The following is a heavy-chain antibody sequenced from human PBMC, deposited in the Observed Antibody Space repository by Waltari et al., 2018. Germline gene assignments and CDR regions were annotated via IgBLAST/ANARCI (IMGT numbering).Heavy chain of an antibody. D-gene: IGHD2-15*01. V-gene: IGHV3-21*01. CDR3: ARAPGGNLNNV. CDR2: ISSSSSYI. Sequence: EVQLVESGGGLVKHGGSLRISCAASGFTFSSYSMTWVRQAPGKGLEWVSSISSSSSYIYYADSVKGRFTISRDNAKNSLYLQMNSLRAEDTAVYYCARAPGGNLNNVWGQGTTVTVSS. J-gene: IGHJ6*02. CDR1: GFTFSSYS.